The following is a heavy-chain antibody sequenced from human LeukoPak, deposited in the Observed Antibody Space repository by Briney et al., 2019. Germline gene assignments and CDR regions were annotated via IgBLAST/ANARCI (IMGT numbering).Heavy chain of an antibody. J-gene: IGHJ2*01. V-gene: IGHV4-34*01. CDR2: INHSGST. CDR3: ARDPRVSYRYFDL. CDR1: GGSFSGYY. Sequence: SETLSLTCAVYGGSFSGYYWSWIRQPPGKGLEWIGEINHSGSTNYNPSLKSRVTISVDTSKNQFSLKLSSVTAADTAVYSCARDPRVSYRYFDLWGRGTLVTVSS.